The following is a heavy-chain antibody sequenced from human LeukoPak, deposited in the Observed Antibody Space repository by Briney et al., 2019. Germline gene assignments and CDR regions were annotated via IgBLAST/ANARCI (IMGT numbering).Heavy chain of an antibody. CDR3: TSPHIVVVPAAYPRRFDS. Sequence: GGSLRLSCTASDAMSWFRQAPGKGLEWVGFIRSRAYGGTTEYAASVKGRFTISRDDSKSIAYLQMNSLKTEDTAVYYCTSPHIVVVPAAYPRRFDSWGRGTLVTVSS. CDR2: IRSRAYGGTT. D-gene: IGHD2-2*01. J-gene: IGHJ5*01. CDR1: DA. V-gene: IGHV3-49*03.